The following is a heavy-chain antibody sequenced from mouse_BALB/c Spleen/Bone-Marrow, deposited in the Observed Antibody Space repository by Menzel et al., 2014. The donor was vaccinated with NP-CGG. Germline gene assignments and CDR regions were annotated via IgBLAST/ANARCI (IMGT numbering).Heavy chain of an antibody. CDR1: GFSLPSYG. CDR2: IWGDGST. V-gene: IGHV2-3*01. J-gene: IGHJ2*01. D-gene: IGHD4-1*01. Sequence: VQGVESGPGLVAPSQSLSIPCSVSGFSLPSYGVSWVRQPPGKDLEWLGVIWGDGSTNYHSALISRLSISKDNSKSQVFLKLNSLQTDDTATYYCAKGPNWDGYFDYWGQGTTLTVSS. CDR3: AKGPNWDGYFDY.